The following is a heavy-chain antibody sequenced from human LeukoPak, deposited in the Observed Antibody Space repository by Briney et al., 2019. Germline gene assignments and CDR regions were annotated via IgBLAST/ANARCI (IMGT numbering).Heavy chain of an antibody. Sequence: GGSLRLSCAASGFIFSSYHMNWVRQAPGKGLEWVSYISSSSSTIHYADSVKGRFTISRDNSKNTLYLQMNSLRAEDTAVYYCAKKRAYRGSGSYSDYWGQGTLVTVSS. CDR1: GFIFSSYH. CDR3: AKKRAYRGSGSYSDY. D-gene: IGHD3-10*01. CDR2: ISSSSSTI. V-gene: IGHV3-48*01. J-gene: IGHJ4*02.